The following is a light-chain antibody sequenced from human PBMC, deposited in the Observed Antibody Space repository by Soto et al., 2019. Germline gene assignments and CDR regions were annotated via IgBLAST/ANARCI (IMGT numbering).Light chain of an antibody. CDR1: SSNIGARLD. Sequence: QSVLTQPPSVSGAPGQRVTISCTGSSSNIGARLDVHWYRHLPGTAPKLLISVNTNGPSGVADRFSGSKSGTSASLAIAGLRAEDEADYYCQSYDSSLAGFVFGTGTKVTVL. J-gene: IGLJ1*01. V-gene: IGLV1-40*01. CDR3: QSYDSSLAGFV. CDR2: VNT.